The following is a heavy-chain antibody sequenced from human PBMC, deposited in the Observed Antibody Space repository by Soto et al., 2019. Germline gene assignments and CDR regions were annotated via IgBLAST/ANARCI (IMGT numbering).Heavy chain of an antibody. V-gene: IGHV3-21*01. CDR3: ARGGLVPAAMRYYYGMDV. CDR1: GFTFSSYS. D-gene: IGHD2-2*01. CDR2: ISSSSSYI. Sequence: TPGGSLRLSCAASGFTFSSYSMNWVRQAPGKGLEWVSSISSSSSYIYYADSVKGRFTISRDNAKNSLYLQMNSLRAEDTAVYYCARGGLVPAAMRYYYGMDVWGQGTTVTVSS. J-gene: IGHJ6*02.